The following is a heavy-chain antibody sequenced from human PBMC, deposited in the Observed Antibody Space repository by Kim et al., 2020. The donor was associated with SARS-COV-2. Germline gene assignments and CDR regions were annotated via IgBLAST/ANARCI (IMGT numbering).Heavy chain of an antibody. J-gene: IGHJ4*02. D-gene: IGHD3-9*01. V-gene: IGHV3-33*01. CDR3: AREGVYDILTGLDY. Sequence: ADAGKGRFTNSRDNAKNTLYLQRNSMRAEETAVYYCAREGVYDILTGLDYWGQGTLVTVSS.